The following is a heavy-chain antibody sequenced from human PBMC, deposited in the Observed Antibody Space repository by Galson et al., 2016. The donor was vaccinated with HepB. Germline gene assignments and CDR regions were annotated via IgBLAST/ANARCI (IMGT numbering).Heavy chain of an antibody. J-gene: IGHJ4*02. V-gene: IGHV5-10-1*01. CDR2: IDPSDSYT. D-gene: IGHD3-10*01. CDR1: GYNFTNYW. CDR3: ARKLLAYASGTYYNAQSDY. Sequence: SGAEVKKPGESLRISCKGSGYNFTNYWIIWVRQMPGKGLEWMGRIDPSDSYTNYSPSSQGHVTISSDRSMSTAYPQWSSLQASDTAIYYCARKLLAYASGTYYNAQSDYWGRGTLVTVSS.